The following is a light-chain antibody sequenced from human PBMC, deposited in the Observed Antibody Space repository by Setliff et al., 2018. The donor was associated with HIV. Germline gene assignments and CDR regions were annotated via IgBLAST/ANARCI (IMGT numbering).Light chain of an antibody. CDR1: SSDIGDYES. CDR3: CSYGSGDIWI. Sequence: QSALTQPASVSGSPGQSITISCTGSSSDIGDYESVSWYQQNPGEVPKLLIYEVTRRPSGISDRFSGSKSDNTASLTISGLQTEDEADYYCCSYGSGDIWIFGGGTKVTVL. CDR2: EVT. J-gene: IGLJ2*01. V-gene: IGLV2-23*02.